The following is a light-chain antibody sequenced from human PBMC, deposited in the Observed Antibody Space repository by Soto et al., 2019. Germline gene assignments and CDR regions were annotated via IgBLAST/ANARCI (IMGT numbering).Light chain of an antibody. Sequence: ETVLKQSPATLSVSPGERATLSCRASQSVSSSYLAWYQQKPGQAPRLLIYGASSRATGIPDRFSGSGSETDFTLTISRLEPEDLAVYYCQQYGSSPWTFGQGTKVDI. V-gene: IGKV3-20*01. J-gene: IGKJ1*01. CDR3: QQYGSSPWT. CDR1: QSVSSSY. CDR2: GAS.